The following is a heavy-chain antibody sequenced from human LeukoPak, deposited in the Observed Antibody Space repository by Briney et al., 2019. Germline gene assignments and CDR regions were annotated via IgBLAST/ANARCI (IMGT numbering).Heavy chain of an antibody. V-gene: IGHV3-23*01. CDR3: AKGGPSSGWYIFDY. J-gene: IGHJ4*02. CDR2: ISGSGGST. D-gene: IGHD6-19*01. Sequence: GGSLRLSCAASGFTLSSYAMSWVRQAPGKGLEWVSGISGSGGSTNYADSVKGRFTISRDNSKNTLYLQMNNVRVEDTAVYYCAKGGPSSGWYIFDYWGQGTLVTVSS. CDR1: GFTLSSYA.